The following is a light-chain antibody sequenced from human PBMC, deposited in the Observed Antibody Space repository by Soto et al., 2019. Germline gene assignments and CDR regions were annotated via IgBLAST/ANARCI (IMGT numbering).Light chain of an antibody. CDR1: SNDVGHSSF. CDR2: EVS. CDR3: NAQADNGKHV. V-gene: IGLV2-8*01. Sequence: QSALTQPPSASGSPGQSVTISCTGNSNDVGHSSFISRYQQHAGKGPKLIIYEVSKRPSGVPDRFSGSKSGNTASLSVSGLQDEDEADYFCNAQADNGKHVFGSGTKVTVL. J-gene: IGLJ1*01.